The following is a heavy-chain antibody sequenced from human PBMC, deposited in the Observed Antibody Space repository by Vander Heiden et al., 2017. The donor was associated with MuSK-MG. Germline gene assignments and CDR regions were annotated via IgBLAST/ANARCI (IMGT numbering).Heavy chain of an antibody. CDR2: IKQDGSEE. V-gene: IGHV3-7*03. CDR1: GFTFSSYW. Sequence: EVQLVESGGGLVQPGGSLRLSCAASGFTFSSYWMSWVRQAPGKGLEWVANIKQDGSEEFYVDSVKGRFTISRDNAKNSLYLQMNSLRAEDTAVYYCASRRYSSGWSPFDYWGQGTLVTVSS. D-gene: IGHD6-19*01. J-gene: IGHJ4*02. CDR3: ASRRYSSGWSPFDY.